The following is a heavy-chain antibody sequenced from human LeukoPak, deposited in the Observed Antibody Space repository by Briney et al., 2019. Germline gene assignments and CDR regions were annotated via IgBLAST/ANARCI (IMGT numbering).Heavy chain of an antibody. V-gene: IGHV3-23*01. CDR3: AKAGWFNWFDP. Sequence: GGSLRLSCAASGFTFSSSAMTWVRQAPGKGLEWVSGISGSGTSTYYADSVKGRFTIPRDNSKNTLYLQMNSLRAEDTAVYYCAKAGWFNWFDPWGPGTLVTVSS. D-gene: IGHD6-19*01. CDR2: ISGSGTST. CDR1: GFTFSSSA. J-gene: IGHJ5*02.